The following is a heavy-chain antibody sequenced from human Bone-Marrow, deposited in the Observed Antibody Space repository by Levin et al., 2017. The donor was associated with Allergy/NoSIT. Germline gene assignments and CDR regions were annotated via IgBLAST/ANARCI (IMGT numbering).Heavy chain of an antibody. J-gene: IGHJ6*02. D-gene: IGHD6-19*01. CDR3: VKSVAGTGIYGMDV. V-gene: IGHV3-30*18. Sequence: GGSLRLSCAASGFSFSNYGMHWVRQAPGKGLEWVAVISYDGSEKYYTDSVMGRFTISRDNSKNTLFLQINSLRAQDTAVYYCVKSVAGTGIYGMDVWGQGTTVTVSS. CDR2: ISYDGSEK. CDR1: GFSFSNYG.